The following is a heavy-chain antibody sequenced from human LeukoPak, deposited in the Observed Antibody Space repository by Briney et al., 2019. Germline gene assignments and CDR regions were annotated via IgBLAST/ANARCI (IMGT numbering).Heavy chain of an antibody. D-gene: IGHD5-18*01. V-gene: IGHV4-4*07. J-gene: IGHJ4*02. Sequence: PSETLSLTCTVSGGSISSHYWSWIRQPAGKGLEWIGRVYTSGSPNYNPSLRSRLTLSVDRSENQFFLKLSSVTAADTAVYFCARARGYSYGLDYWGQGILVTVSS. CDR3: ARARGYSYGLDY. CDR1: GGSISSHY. CDR2: VYTSGSP.